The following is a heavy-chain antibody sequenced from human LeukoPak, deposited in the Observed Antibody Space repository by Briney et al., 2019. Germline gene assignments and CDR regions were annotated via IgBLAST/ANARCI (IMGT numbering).Heavy chain of an antibody. CDR3: VRDSRYSDNSGYYYSHYYMDV. Sequence: SETLSLTCTVSGGSISYYYWSWLRQPPGKRLEWIGYIYNSGTTRYNPSLMSRVTISVDTSKNQFSLNLRSVTAADTAVYYCVRDSRYSDNSGYYYSHYYMDVWGKGTTVTVSS. D-gene: IGHD3-22*01. CDR2: IYNSGTT. J-gene: IGHJ6*03. CDR1: GGSISYYY. V-gene: IGHV4-59*01.